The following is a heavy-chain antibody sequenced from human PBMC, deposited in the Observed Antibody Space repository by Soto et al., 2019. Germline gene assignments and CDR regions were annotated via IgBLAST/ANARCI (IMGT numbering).Heavy chain of an antibody. J-gene: IGHJ4*02. D-gene: IGHD6-13*01. CDR1: GFDFSTYG. Sequence: GGSLRLSCAASGFDFSTYGMHWVRQAPGKGLEWVAVISYDGSKRNYVESVKGRFTISRDSSKNTLFLQMNSLNIEDTAVYFCAKDPAGGTTWPYYFDSWGQGTLVTVSS. CDR2: ISYDGSKR. V-gene: IGHV3-30*18. CDR3: AKDPAGGTTWPYYFDS.